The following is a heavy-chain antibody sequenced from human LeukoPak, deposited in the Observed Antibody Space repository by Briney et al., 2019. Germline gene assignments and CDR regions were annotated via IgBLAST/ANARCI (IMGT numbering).Heavy chain of an antibody. J-gene: IGHJ4*02. Sequence: ASVKVSCKASGYTFTSYGISWVRQAPGQGLEWMGWMNPNSGNTGYAQKSQGRVTMTRNTSISTAYMELSSLRSEDTAVYYCARSRGRYSYGLGDWGQGTLVTVSS. V-gene: IGHV1-8*02. CDR1: GYTFTSYG. CDR3: ARSRGRYSYGLGD. D-gene: IGHD5-18*01. CDR2: MNPNSGNT.